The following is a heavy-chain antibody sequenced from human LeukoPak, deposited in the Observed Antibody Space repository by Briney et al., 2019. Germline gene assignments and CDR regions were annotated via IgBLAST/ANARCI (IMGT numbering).Heavy chain of an antibody. J-gene: IGHJ4*02. V-gene: IGHV4-34*01. CDR1: GGSFSGYY. Sequence: KPSETLSLTCAVYGGSFSGYYWSWLRQPPGKGLEWIGEMHPSGSTNYNPSLKNRVTVSLDTSKNQFSLNLSSMTAADTAVYYCARGADRAKIAYWGQGTLVLVSS. CDR3: ARGADRAKIAY. CDR2: MHPSGST.